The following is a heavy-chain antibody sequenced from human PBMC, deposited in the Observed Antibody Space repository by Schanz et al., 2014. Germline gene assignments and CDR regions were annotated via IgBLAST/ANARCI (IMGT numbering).Heavy chain of an antibody. CDR2: ISAYNGNT. J-gene: IGHJ6*02. Sequence: QVQLVQSGGEVKTPGASVKVSCKASGYTFTRSGISWVRQAPGQGLEWMGWISAYNGNTNYAQKLQGRVTMTTDTSTSTAYMELRSLRSDDTAVYYCARDGPYYDFLYGMDVWGQGTTVTVSS. CDR1: GYTFTRSG. D-gene: IGHD3-3*01. CDR3: ARDGPYYDFLYGMDV. V-gene: IGHV1-18*01.